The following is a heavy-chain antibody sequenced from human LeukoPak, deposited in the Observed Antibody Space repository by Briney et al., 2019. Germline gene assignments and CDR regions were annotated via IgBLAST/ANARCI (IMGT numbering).Heavy chain of an antibody. D-gene: IGHD6-19*01. CDR3: AKAHSSGWRPHFDY. Sequence: PGGSLRLSCAASGFTFSSYAMSWVRQAPGKGLEWVSAISGSGGGTYYADSVKGRFTISRDNSKNTLYLQMNSLRAEDTAVYYCAKAHSSGWRPHFDYWGQGTLVTVSS. J-gene: IGHJ4*02. CDR1: GFTFSSYA. V-gene: IGHV3-23*01. CDR2: ISGSGGGT.